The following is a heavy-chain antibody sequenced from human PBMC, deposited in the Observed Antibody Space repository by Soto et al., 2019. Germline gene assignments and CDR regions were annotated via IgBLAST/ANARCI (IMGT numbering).Heavy chain of an antibody. CDR2: INSRSSSI. J-gene: IGHJ4*02. CDR3: ARNSSGDY. Sequence: EVQLVESGGGLVKPGGSLRLSCAASGFTFSSYSMTWVRQAPGKGLEWVSSINSRSSSIYYVDSVKGRFTISRDNAKNSLYLQMNSLIAEDTAVYYCARNSSGDYWGQGTLVTVSP. V-gene: IGHV3-21*01. D-gene: IGHD3-10*01. CDR1: GFTFSSYS.